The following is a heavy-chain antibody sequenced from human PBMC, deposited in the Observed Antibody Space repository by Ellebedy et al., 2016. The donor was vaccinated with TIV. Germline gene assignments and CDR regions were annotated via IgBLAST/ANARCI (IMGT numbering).Heavy chain of an antibody. Sequence: ASVKVSCXASGYTFTGYYMHWVRQAPGQGLEWMGIINPSGGSTSYAQKFQGRVTMTRDTSTSTVYMELSSLRSEDTAVYYCARDRREQWLVPKDNYYYGMDVWGQGTTVTVSS. J-gene: IGHJ6*02. CDR2: INPSGGST. D-gene: IGHD6-19*01. CDR3: ARDRREQWLVPKDNYYYGMDV. CDR1: GYTFTGYY. V-gene: IGHV1-46*01.